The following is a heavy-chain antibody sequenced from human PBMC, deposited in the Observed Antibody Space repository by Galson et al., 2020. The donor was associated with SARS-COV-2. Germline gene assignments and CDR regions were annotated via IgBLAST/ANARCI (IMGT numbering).Heavy chain of an antibody. J-gene: IGHJ3*02. CDR3: ARSYSGSYYGAFDI. D-gene: IGHD1-26*01. CDR2: ISYDGSNK. Sequence: GGSLRLSCAASGFTFSSYAMHWVRQAPGKGLEWVAVISYDGSNKFYADSVKGRFTISRDNSKNTLYLQMNSLRAEDTAVYYCARSYSGSYYGAFDIWGQGTMVTVSS. V-gene: IGHV3-30*04. CDR1: GFTFSSYA.